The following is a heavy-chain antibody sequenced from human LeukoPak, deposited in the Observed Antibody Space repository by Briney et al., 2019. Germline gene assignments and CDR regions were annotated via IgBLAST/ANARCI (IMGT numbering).Heavy chain of an antibody. CDR1: GFSFSNNW. J-gene: IGHJ4*02. Sequence: GGSPRLSCAVSGFSFSNNWMSWVRQAPGKGLEWVATIKTDGSEKYYVDSVKGRFTISRDNARNSMYLQMNSLRAEDTAVYYCARDTRGESDYWGQGTRVTVSS. V-gene: IGHV3-7*01. CDR2: IKTDGSEK. D-gene: IGHD2-2*01. CDR3: ARDTRGESDY.